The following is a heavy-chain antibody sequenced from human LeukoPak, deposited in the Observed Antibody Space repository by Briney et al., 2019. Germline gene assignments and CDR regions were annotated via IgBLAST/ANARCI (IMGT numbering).Heavy chain of an antibody. Sequence: PGGSLRLSCAASGFTFSSFAMTWVRQAPGKGLEWVSRISVSGGTTYYADSVKGRFSISRDNSKNTLYLQMNNLRAEDTAVYYCARDGSGYGSFDYWGRGTLVTVSS. V-gene: IGHV3-23*01. CDR1: GFTFSSFA. J-gene: IGHJ4*02. D-gene: IGHD3-22*01. CDR2: ISVSGGTT. CDR3: ARDGSGYGSFDY.